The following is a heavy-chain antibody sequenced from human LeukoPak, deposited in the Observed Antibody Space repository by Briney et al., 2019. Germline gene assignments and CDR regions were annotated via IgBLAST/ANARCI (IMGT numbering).Heavy chain of an antibody. V-gene: IGHV3-53*05. J-gene: IGHJ4*02. CDR3: AKDGLRPQKYYFEN. Sequence: GGSLRLSCAASGFIVNTNYMSWVRQAPGRGLEWVSFIYADGNTYYADSVKGRFTISRDNSKNTLYLQMNSLRTDDTAVYYCAKDGLRPQKYYFENWGQGTLVTVSS. CDR1: GFIVNTNY. CDR2: IYADGNT.